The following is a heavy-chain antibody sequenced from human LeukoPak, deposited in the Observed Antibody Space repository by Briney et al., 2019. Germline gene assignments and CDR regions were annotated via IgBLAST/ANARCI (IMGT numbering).Heavy chain of an antibody. CDR3: ARGSMMRDAFDI. V-gene: IGHV4-4*07. Sequence: PSGTLSLTCAVSSDSISSTYWWTWVRQPAGKGLEWIGRIYTSGSTNYNPSLKSRVTISVDTSKNQFSLKLSSVTAADTAVYYCARGSMMRDAFDIWGQGTMVTVSS. J-gene: IGHJ3*02. CDR1: SDSISSTYW. CDR2: IYTSGST. D-gene: IGHD3-16*01.